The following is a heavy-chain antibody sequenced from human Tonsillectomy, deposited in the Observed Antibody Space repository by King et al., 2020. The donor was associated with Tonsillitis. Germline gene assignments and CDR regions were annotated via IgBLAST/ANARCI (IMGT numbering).Heavy chain of an antibody. V-gene: IGHV3-30*18. CDR1: GFTFSNYG. D-gene: IGHD5-18*01. CDR3: AKSGDSYGFDS. CDR2: ISYDGTTK. J-gene: IGHJ4*02. Sequence: VQLVESGGGVVQPGRSLRLSCEASGFTFSNYGMHWVRQAPGKGLEWVAVISYDGTTKFYADSVKGRFTISRDNSNSTLYLQMKSLRVEDTSLYYCAKSGDSYGFDSWGQGILVTVSS.